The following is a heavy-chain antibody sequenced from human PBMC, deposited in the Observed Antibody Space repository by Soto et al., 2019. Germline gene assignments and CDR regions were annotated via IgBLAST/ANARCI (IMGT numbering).Heavy chain of an antibody. CDR1: GFTFSSYG. J-gene: IGHJ6*02. Sequence: QVQLVESGGGVVQPGRSLRLSCAASGFTFSSYGMHWVRQAPGKGLEWVAVIWYDGSNKYYADSVKGRFTISRDNSKNTRYLQMNSLRAEDTAVYYCARESGIAAAGTYGMDVWGQGTTVTVSS. CDR3: ARESGIAAAGTYGMDV. V-gene: IGHV3-33*01. CDR2: IWYDGSNK. D-gene: IGHD6-13*01.